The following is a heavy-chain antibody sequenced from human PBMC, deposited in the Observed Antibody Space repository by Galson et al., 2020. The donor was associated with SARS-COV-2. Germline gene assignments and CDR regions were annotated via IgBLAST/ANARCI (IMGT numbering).Heavy chain of an antibody. D-gene: IGHD6-19*01. Sequence: GGSLRLSCAASGFTFSSHAIHWVRQAPGKGLEWVAQIYFDGSEKYYGDSVKGRFTISRDSSKNTVYLQMNNLRADDTAVYYCARDGQSSSGWAFDYWGQGTLLTVSS. CDR1: GFTFSSHA. J-gene: IGHJ4*02. CDR2: IYFDGSEK. CDR3: ARDGQSSSGWAFDY. V-gene: IGHV3-33*01.